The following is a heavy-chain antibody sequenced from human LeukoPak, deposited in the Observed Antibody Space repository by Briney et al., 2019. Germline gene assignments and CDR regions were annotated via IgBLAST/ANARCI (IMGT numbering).Heavy chain of an antibody. CDR1: GGTFSSYA. CDR3: ARGHGDYLYYFDY. Sequence: SVKVSCKASGGTFSSYAISWVRQAPGRGLEWMGGIIPIFGTANYAQKFQGRVTITADESTSTAYMELSSLRSEDTAVYYCARGHGDYLYYFDYWGQGTLVTVSS. D-gene: IGHD4-17*01. CDR2: IIPIFGTA. J-gene: IGHJ4*02. V-gene: IGHV1-69*13.